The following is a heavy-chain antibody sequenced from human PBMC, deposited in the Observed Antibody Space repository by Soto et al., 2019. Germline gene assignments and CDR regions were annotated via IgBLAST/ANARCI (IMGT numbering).Heavy chain of an antibody. V-gene: IGHV1-18*01. CDR3: GRDRGAARPTYYYYYGMDV. CDR2: ISAYNGNT. J-gene: IGHJ6*02. Sequence: GASVKVSCKASGYTFTSYGISWVRQAPGQGLEWMGWISAYNGNTNYAQKLQGRVTMTTDTSTSTAYMELRSLRSDDTAVYYCGRDRGAARPTYYYYYGMDVWGQGTTVTVSS. CDR1: GYTFTSYG. D-gene: IGHD6-6*01.